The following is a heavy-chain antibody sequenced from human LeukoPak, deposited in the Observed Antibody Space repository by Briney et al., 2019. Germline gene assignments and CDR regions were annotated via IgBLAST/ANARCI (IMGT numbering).Heavy chain of an antibody. V-gene: IGHV3-21*01. D-gene: IGHD3-22*01. CDR1: GFTFRSYS. CDR3: ALGVVTDPSFDY. CDR2: ISSSSSYI. Sequence: GGSLRLSCEASGFTFRSYSMNWVRQAPGKGLEWVSSISSSSSYIFYADSVKGRFTISRDNSKNTLYLQMNSLRAEDTAVYYCALGVVTDPSFDYWGQGTLVTVSS. J-gene: IGHJ4*02.